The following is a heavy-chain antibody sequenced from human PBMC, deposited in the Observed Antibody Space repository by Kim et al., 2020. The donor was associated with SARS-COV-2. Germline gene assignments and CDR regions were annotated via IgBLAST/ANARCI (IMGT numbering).Heavy chain of an antibody. J-gene: IGHJ4*02. D-gene: IGHD1-26*01. Sequence: SETLSLTCTVSGGAINSGAYYWTWIRQHPGKGLEWIGHIYYNGRTYYSPSLKSRVTISLDTSRNQFSLKLSSVTAAETAFYYCARAQVGATPPVLHYWGQGTLVTVSS. CDR3: ARAQVGATPPVLHY. V-gene: IGHV4-31*03. CDR2: IYYNGRT. CDR1: GGAINSGAYY.